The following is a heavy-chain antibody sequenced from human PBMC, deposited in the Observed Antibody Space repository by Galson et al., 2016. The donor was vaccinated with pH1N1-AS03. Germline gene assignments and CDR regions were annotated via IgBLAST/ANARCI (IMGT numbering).Heavy chain of an antibody. Sequence: SLRISCAASGFTFSSFGMHWVRQAPGKGLEWVTFIAFDANREYYADSVRGRFTISRDNSKNTVYLQMNSLRVEDTDLYYCVKEGGYRSSSVFEYWGQGTLVTVSS. J-gene: IGHJ4*02. CDR1: GFTFSSFG. D-gene: IGHD6-6*01. V-gene: IGHV3-30*02. CDR2: IAFDANRE. CDR3: VKEGGYRSSSVFEY.